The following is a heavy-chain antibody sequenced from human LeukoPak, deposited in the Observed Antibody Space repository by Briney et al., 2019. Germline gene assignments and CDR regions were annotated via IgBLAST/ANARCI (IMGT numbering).Heavy chain of an antibody. V-gene: IGHV1-18*01. CDR2: ISTSNGNT. CDR1: GYTFTSYG. Sequence: GASVKVSCKASGYTFTSYGISWVRQAPGQGPEWMGWISTSNGNTNYAEKFQGRVTMTTETSTNTGYMELRSLRSDDTAVYYCARDRRGSGSYYSTWGQGTLVTVSA. CDR3: ARDRRGSGSYYST. D-gene: IGHD3-10*01. J-gene: IGHJ5*02.